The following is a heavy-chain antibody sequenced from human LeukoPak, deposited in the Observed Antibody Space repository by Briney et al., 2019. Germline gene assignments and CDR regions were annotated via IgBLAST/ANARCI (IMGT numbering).Heavy chain of an antibody. J-gene: IGHJ3*02. D-gene: IGHD5-18*01. V-gene: IGHV3-30*04. Sequence: GGSLRLSCAASGFTFSTYAMHWVRQAPGKGLEWVAVISYDGSSKYYADSVKGRFTISRDNSKNTLYLQMNSLRAEDTAVYYCARAQSSYGYGDAFDIWGQGTMVTVSS. CDR1: GFTFSTYA. CDR3: ARAQSSYGYGDAFDI. CDR2: ISYDGSSK.